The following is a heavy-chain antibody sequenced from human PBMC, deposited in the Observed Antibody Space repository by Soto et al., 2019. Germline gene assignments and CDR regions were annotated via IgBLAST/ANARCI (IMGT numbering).Heavy chain of an antibody. Sequence: EVQSLQSGGGLVQPGASLRLSCEASGFIFSNYAMSWVRQVPGKGLEWVSDISAGGDNTYYTDSVRGRFTISRDNPKNTVYLQMDSLRAEDTPVYYCAKNRLVRGVDYWGQGTLVTVSS. J-gene: IGHJ4*02. CDR3: AKNRLVRGVDY. CDR1: GFIFSNYA. V-gene: IGHV3-23*01. CDR2: ISAGGDNT. D-gene: IGHD6-6*01.